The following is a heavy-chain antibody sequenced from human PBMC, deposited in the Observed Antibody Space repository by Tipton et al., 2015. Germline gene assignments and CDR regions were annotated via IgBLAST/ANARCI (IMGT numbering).Heavy chain of an antibody. Sequence: QLVQSGAEVKKPGASVKVSCKASGGTFSSYAINWVRQAPGQGLEWMGGIIPIFGTANYAQKFQGRVTIIADESTSTAYMELSSLRSEDTAVYYCARPRASDRYYGMDVWGQGTTVTVSS. V-gene: IGHV1-69*01. CDR3: ARPRASDRYYGMDV. CDR1: GGTFSSYA. D-gene: IGHD2-2*01. J-gene: IGHJ6*02. CDR2: IIPIFGTA.